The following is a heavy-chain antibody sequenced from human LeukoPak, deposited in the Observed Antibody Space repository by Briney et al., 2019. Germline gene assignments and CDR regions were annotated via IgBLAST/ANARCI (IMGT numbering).Heavy chain of an antibody. J-gene: IGHJ6*02. CDR2: ISNDGNNK. Sequence: GRSLRLSCAASGFTLSSHAVHWVRQAPGKGLEWVAVISNDGNNKYYGDSVKGRFTISRDNSKNTLYLLMNSLRADDTAVYYCARGQYCSGTSCYAYYYYYNMDVWGQGTTVTVSS. CDR1: GFTLSSHA. D-gene: IGHD2-2*01. CDR3: ARGQYCSGTSCYAYYYYYNMDV. V-gene: IGHV3-30*04.